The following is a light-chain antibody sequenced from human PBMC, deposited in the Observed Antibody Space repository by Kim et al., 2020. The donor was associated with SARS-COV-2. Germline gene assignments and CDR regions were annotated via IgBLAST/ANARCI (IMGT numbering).Light chain of an antibody. CDR2: LGS. CDR3: MQAQQTPRWT. CDR1: QSLLHSNGYNY. Sequence: DIVMTQSPLSLPVTPGQPASITCRSSQSLLHSNGYNYLDWYLQKPGQSPQLLIYLGSNRASGVPDRFSGSGSGTDFTLKISRVEADDVGVYYCMQAQQTPRWTFGPGTKVDIK. J-gene: IGKJ1*01. V-gene: IGKV2-28*01.